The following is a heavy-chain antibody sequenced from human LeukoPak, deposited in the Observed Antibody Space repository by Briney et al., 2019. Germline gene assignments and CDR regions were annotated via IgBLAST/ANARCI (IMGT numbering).Heavy chain of an antibody. CDR3: VKVTAAGFVDH. V-gene: IGHV3-9*01. J-gene: IGHJ4*02. CDR2: IGWNSGGI. D-gene: IGHD6-13*01. Sequence: GGSLRLSCAASEFTFDDYAMHWVRQAPGKGLEWVSGIGWNSGGIVYADSVKGRFTISGDNAKDSLYLQMNSLGAEDTALYYCVKVTAAGFVDHWGQGTLVTVSS. CDR1: EFTFDDYA.